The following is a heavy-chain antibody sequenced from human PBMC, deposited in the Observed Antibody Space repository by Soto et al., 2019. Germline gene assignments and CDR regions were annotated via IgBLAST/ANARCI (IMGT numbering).Heavy chain of an antibody. CDR3: AKDVYDSSGYSLFDY. D-gene: IGHD3-22*01. Sequence: GGSLRLSCAASGFTFSSYAMSWVRQAPGKGLEWVSAISGSGGSTYYADSVKGRFTISRDNSKNTLYLQMNSLRAEDTAVYYCAKDVYDSSGYSLFDYWGQGTLVTVSS. CDR1: GFTFSSYA. V-gene: IGHV3-23*01. J-gene: IGHJ4*02. CDR2: ISGSGGST.